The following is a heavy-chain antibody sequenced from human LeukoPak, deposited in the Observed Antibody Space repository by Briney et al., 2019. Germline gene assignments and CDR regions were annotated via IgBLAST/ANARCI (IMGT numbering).Heavy chain of an antibody. Sequence: GSSVKVSCKASGGTFSSYAISWVRQAPGQGLEWMGRIIPILGIANYAQKLQGRVTITAGKSTSTAYMELSSLRSEDTAVYYCARDWPTFDYYYYGMDVWGQGTTVTVSS. J-gene: IGHJ6*02. CDR3: ARDWPTFDYYYYGMDV. V-gene: IGHV1-69*04. D-gene: IGHD3-10*02. CDR1: GGTFSSYA. CDR2: IIPILGIA.